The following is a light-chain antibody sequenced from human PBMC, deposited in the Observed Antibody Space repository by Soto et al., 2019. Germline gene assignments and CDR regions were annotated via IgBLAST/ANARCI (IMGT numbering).Light chain of an antibody. J-gene: IGKJ5*01. CDR1: RSVSSN. CDR2: GAS. CDR3: QQYGSSHT. Sequence: EIVMTQSPATLSVSPGERATLSCRASRSVSSNLAWYQQKPGQAPRLLIYGASTRATGIPARFSGSGSGTEFTLTISRLEPEDFAVYYCQQYGSSHTFGQGTRLEIK. V-gene: IGKV3-15*01.